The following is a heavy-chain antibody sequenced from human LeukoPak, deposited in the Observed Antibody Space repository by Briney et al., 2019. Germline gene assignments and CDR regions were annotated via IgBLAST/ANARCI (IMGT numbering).Heavy chain of an antibody. V-gene: IGHV3-48*03. D-gene: IGHD2-15*01. CDR3: AREGTREGGRVGQFDY. CDR2: ISGSGSTV. Sequence: GGSLRLSCAGSGFTFSSYEINWVRQPPGKGLEWISYISGSGSTVYYTDSVKGRFTVSRDNGKNSLYLQMNSLRVEDTGVYYCAREGTREGGRVGQFDYWGQGALVTVSS. CDR1: GFTFSSYE. J-gene: IGHJ4*02.